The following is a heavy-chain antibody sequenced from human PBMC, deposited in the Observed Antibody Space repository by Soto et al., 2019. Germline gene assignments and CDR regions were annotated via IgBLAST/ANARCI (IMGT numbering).Heavy chain of an antibody. V-gene: IGHV3-33*01. D-gene: IGHD6-13*01. CDR2: IWFDGSNK. CDR3: ARRSWYEIDY. J-gene: IGHJ4*02. CDR1: GFTFSSYG. Sequence: GGSLRLSCAASGFTFSSYGMHWVRQAPGKGLEWVAVIWFDGSNKYYADSVKGRFTISRDNAKNTLSLQMNSLRAEDTAVYYCARRSWYEIDYWGQGTLVTVSS.